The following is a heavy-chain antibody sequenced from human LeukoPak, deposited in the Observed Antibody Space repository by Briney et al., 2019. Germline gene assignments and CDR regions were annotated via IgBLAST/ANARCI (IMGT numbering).Heavy chain of an antibody. Sequence: SETLSLTCAVSGGSISSDHWNWIRQPPGKGLEWIGCIYYSGSTYYNPSLKSRVTISVDMSKSQFSLRLTSVTAAGTAVYYCARKNDFDIWGQGTLVTVSS. CDR3: ARKNDFDI. D-gene: IGHD2/OR15-2a*01. J-gene: IGHJ3*02. V-gene: IGHV4-59*01. CDR1: GGSISSDH. CDR2: IYYSGST.